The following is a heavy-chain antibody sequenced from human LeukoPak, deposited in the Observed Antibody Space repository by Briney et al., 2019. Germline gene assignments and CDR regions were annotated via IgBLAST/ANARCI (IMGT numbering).Heavy chain of an antibody. V-gene: IGHV4-61*02. J-gene: IGHJ6*04. CDR1: GGSISSGSYY. CDR3: ARGVRYYGSGSTIGMDV. D-gene: IGHD3-10*01. Sequence: SETLSLTCTVSGGSISSGSYYWSWIRQPAGKGLEWIGRIYTSGSTNYNPSLKSRVTISVDTSKNQFSLKLSSVTAADTAVYYCARGVRYYGSGSTIGMDVWGKGTTVTVSS. CDR2: IYTSGST.